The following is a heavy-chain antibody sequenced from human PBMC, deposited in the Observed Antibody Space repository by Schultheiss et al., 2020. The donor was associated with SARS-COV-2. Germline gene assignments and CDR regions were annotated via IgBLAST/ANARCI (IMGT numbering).Heavy chain of an antibody. D-gene: IGHD6-13*01. V-gene: IGHV4-59*12. Sequence: SETLSLTCTVSGGSISSYYWSWIRQPPGKGLEWIGYFYDSGSTNYNPSLKSRVTISVDKSKNQFSLKLSSVTAADTAVYYCARVDSSSWQEENYFDYWGQGTLVTVSS. CDR1: GGSISSYY. J-gene: IGHJ4*02. CDR2: FYDSGST. CDR3: ARVDSSSWQEENYFDY.